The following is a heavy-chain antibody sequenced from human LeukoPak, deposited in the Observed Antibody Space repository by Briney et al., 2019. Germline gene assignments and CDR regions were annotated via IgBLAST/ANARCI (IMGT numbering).Heavy chain of an antibody. CDR3: ARINSAVAAYFDY. CDR1: GGSISSYY. CDR2: IYYSGST. D-gene: IGHD6-19*01. V-gene: IGHV4-59*01. J-gene: IGHJ4*02. Sequence: SETLSLTCTVSGGSISSYYWCWIRQPPGKGLEWVGYIYYSGSTNYNPSLKSRVTISVDTSKNQFSLKLSSVTAADTAVYYCARINSAVAAYFDYWGQGTLVTVSS.